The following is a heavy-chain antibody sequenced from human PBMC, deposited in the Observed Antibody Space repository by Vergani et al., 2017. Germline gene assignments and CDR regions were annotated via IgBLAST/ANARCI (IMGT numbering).Heavy chain of an antibody. CDR2: IIPILGIA. Sequence: QVQLVQSGAEVKKPGSSVKVSCKASGGTFSSYAISWVRQAPGQGLEWMGRIIPILGIANYEQKLQGRVTITADKSTSTAYMGLRSLRSDDTAVYYCARDPMVATLGAFDIWGQGTMVTVSS. CDR1: GGTFSSYA. D-gene: IGHD5-12*01. V-gene: IGHV1-69*04. CDR3: ARDPMVATLGAFDI. J-gene: IGHJ3*02.